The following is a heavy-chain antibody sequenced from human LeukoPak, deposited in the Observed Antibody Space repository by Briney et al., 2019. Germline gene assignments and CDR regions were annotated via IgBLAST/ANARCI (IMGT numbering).Heavy chain of an antibody. J-gene: IGHJ2*01. D-gene: IGHD5-24*01. CDR2: IYYSGST. CDR1: GGSISSSSYS. Sequence: KPSETLSLTCTVSGGSISSSSYSWGWIRQPPGKGLEWIGSIYYSGSTYYNPSLKSRVTISVDTSKNQFSLKLSSVTAADTAVYYCARGRWLQRAWSRYWYFDLWGRGTLVTVSS. V-gene: IGHV4-39*01. CDR3: ARGRWLQRAWSRYWYFDL.